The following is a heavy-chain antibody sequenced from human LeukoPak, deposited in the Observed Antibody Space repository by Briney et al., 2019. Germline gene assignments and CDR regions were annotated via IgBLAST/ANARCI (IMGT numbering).Heavy chain of an antibody. Sequence: GGSLRLSCAASGFTFDDYAMHWVRQAPGKGLEWVSLISWDGGSTYYADSVKGRFTISRDNSKNSLYLQMNSLRAEDTALYYCAKDSFPYTAMTHMDVWGKGTTVTVSS. V-gene: IGHV3-43D*03. J-gene: IGHJ6*03. D-gene: IGHD5-18*01. CDR1: GFTFDDYA. CDR2: ISWDGGST. CDR3: AKDSFPYTAMTHMDV.